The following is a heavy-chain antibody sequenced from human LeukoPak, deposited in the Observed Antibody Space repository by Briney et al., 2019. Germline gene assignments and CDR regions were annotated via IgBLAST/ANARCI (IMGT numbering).Heavy chain of an antibody. CDR1: GASIRSYY. CDR2: MYYSGST. V-gene: IGHV4-59*01. J-gene: IGHJ3*02. D-gene: IGHD1-26*01. CDR3: ARGDSIVGATPHDTFDI. Sequence: SETLSLTCTVSGASIRSYYGSWIRQPPGKGPEWIGYMYYSGSTNYNPSLKSRVTISGDTSKNQVSLKLSSVTAADTAVYYCARGDSIVGATPHDTFDIWGQGTMVTVSS.